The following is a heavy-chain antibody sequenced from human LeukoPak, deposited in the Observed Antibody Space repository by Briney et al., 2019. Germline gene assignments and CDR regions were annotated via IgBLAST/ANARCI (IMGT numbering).Heavy chain of an antibody. CDR3: ARDRKSSSWVGDYYYYMDV. D-gene: IGHD6-13*01. CDR2: IYYSGST. V-gene: IGHV4-59*01. Sequence: SETLSLTCTVSGGSISSYDWSWIRQPPGKGLEWMGYIYYSGSTNYNPSLKSRVTISVDTSKNQFSLKLSSVTAADTAVYYCARDRKSSSWVGDYYYYMDVWGKGTTVTVSS. CDR1: GGSISSYD. J-gene: IGHJ6*03.